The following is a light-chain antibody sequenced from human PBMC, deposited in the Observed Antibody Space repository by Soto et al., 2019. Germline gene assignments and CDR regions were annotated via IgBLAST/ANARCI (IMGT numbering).Light chain of an antibody. V-gene: IGKV3-20*01. CDR1: QSVSSSY. CDR2: GAS. Sequence: EIVLTQSPCTLSLSPRERSTLSCRASQSVSSSYLAWYQQKPGQAPRLLIYGASSRATGIPDRFRGSGSETEFTLTISSLQSEDFAVYYCQQYNKWPITFGQGTRLEIK. J-gene: IGKJ5*01. CDR3: QQYNKWPIT.